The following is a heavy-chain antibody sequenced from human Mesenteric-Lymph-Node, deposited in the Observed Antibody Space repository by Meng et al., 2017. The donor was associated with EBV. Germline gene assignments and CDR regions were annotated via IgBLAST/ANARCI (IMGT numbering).Heavy chain of an antibody. Sequence: GPELVKASETRPLTCTVAGGSISSGNSYWGWIRQALGKGLEWIGTVYYNGVTHYNPSLNSRVTISIDTSKNQFSLRLNSATAADTAVYYCARAMVRGVMPSVILFDPWGQGALVTVSS. CDR1: GGSISSGNSY. J-gene: IGHJ5*02. D-gene: IGHD3-10*01. CDR3: ARAMVRGVMPSVILFDP. V-gene: IGHV4-39*07. CDR2: VYYNGVT.